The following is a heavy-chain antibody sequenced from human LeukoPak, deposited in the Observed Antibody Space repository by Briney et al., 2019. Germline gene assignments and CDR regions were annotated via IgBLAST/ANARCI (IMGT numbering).Heavy chain of an antibody. CDR2: IYNSGST. V-gene: IGHV4-31*01. D-gene: IGHD3-10*01. Sequence: SETLSLTCTVSGGSISTGGYYWSWIRQHPGKGLEWIGYIYNSGSTYYNPSLKSQVTISVDTSKSKFFLELSSVTAADTAVYYCARGRGSGSYQPLGYWGQGTLVTVSS. J-gene: IGHJ4*02. CDR3: ARGRGSGSYQPLGY. CDR1: GGSISTGGYY.